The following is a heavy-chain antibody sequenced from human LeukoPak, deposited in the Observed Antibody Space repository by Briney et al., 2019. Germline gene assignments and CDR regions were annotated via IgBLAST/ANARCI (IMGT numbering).Heavy chain of an antibody. J-gene: IGHJ4*02. V-gene: IGHV3-30-3*01. D-gene: IGHD5-24*01. CDR2: ISYDGSNK. Sequence: GGSLRLSCAASGFTFSSYVMHWVRQAPGKGLEWVAVISYDGSNKYYADSVKGRFTISRDNSKNTLYLQMNSLRAEDTAVYYCAKVIWLQAFDYWGQGTLVTVSS. CDR3: AKVIWLQAFDY. CDR1: GFTFSSYV.